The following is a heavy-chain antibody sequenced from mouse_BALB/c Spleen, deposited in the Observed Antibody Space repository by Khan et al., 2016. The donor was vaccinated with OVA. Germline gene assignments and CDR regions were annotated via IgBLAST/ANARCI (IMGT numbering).Heavy chain of an antibody. CDR2: TNPTNGRT. Sequence: QVQLQQPGAELVKAGASVKMSCKASGYTFTSYWMHWVKQRLGQGLEWFAETNPTNGRTYYNETFKSKATLTVDQSSSTAYMLLSGPTFEDSAVYYCARIKKIVATYFDYWGQGTTLTVSS. J-gene: IGHJ2*01. V-gene: IGHV1S81*02. CDR1: GYTFTSYW. D-gene: IGHD1-1*01. CDR3: ARIKKIVATYFDY.